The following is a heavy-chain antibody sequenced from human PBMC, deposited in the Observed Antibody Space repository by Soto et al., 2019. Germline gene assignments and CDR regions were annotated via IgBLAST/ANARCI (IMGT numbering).Heavy chain of an antibody. V-gene: IGHV1-2*04. D-gene: IGHD2-8*02. CDR1: GYTFTNYY. CDR2: INPNSGAT. Sequence: ASVKVSCKASGYTFTNYYMHWVRQAPGQGLEWMGWINPNSGATNYAQKFQGWVTMTRDTSISTAYMELSRLRSDDTAMYYCARSTGAAPYYYYYYGMDVWGQGTTVTVSS. CDR3: ARSTGAAPYYYYYYGMDV. J-gene: IGHJ6*02.